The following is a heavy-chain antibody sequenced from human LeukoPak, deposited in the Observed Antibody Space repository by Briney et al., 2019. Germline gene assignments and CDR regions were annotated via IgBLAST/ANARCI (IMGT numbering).Heavy chain of an antibody. CDR3: ARDRADYGDYV. V-gene: IGHV1-69*05. J-gene: IGHJ4*02. Sequence: EASVKVSCKASGGTFSSYAISWVRQAPGQGLEWMGRIIPIFGRANYAQKFQGRVTITTDESTSTAYMELSSLRSEDTAVYYCARDRADYGDYVWGQGTLVTVSS. CDR2: IIPIFGRA. CDR1: GGTFSSYA. D-gene: IGHD4-17*01.